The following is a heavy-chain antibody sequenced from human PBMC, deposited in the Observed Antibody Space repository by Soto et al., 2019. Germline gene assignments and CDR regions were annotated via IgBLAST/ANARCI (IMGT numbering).Heavy chain of an antibody. V-gene: IGHV4-59*01. CDR2: IYYSGST. J-gene: IGHJ3*02. Sequence: SSGTRSPTRPIFSGSISSYYWRWIPAPPRKGLEWIGYIYYSGSTNYNPSLKSRVTISVDTSKNQFSLKLSSVTAADTAVYYCARTPFDYYDSSGYLTFDIWGQGTMLTVSS. D-gene: IGHD3-22*01. CDR3: ARTPFDYYDSSGYLTFDI. CDR1: SGSISSYY.